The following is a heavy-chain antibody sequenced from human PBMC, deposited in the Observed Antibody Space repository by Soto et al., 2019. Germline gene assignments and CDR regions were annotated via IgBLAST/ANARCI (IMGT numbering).Heavy chain of an antibody. CDR3: ARGMYGSGSYYIGDAFDM. CDR2: IYRGGDT. Sequence: VQLVESGGGLIQPGVSLRLSCAVSGFTVSYNYMNWVRQAPGKGLEWVSVIYRGGDTFYADSVKGRFTISRDNSTNTLYLQMNSLRAEDTAVYYCARGMYGSGSYYIGDAFDMWGQGTMVTVSS. V-gene: IGHV3-53*01. J-gene: IGHJ3*02. CDR1: GFTVSYNY. D-gene: IGHD3-10*01.